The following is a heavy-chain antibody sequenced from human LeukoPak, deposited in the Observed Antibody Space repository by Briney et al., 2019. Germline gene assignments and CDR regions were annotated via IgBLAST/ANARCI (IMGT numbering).Heavy chain of an antibody. V-gene: IGHV3-23*01. CDR2: ISGSGGST. D-gene: IGHD6-19*01. J-gene: IGHJ4*02. Sequence: PGGSLRLSCAASGFTFSSYAMSWVRQAPGKGLEWVSAISGSGGSTYYADSVKGRFTISRDNSKNTLYLQMNSLRAEDTAVYYCAKDVRQTVAGTSSDYWGQGTLVTVSS. CDR1: GFTFSSYA. CDR3: AKDVRQTVAGTSSDY.